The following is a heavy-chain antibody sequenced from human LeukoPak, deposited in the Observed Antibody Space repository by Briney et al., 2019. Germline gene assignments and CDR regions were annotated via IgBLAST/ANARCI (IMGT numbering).Heavy chain of an antibody. V-gene: IGHV3-23*01. CDR2: ISGSGGST. D-gene: IGHD6-19*01. CDR1: GFTFDDYG. Sequence: GGSLRLSCAASGFTFDDYGMNWVRQAPGKGLEWVSAISGSGGSTYYADSVKGRFTISRDNSKNTLYLQMNSLRAEDTAVYYCARGAVAGPNEDYWGQGTLVTVSS. J-gene: IGHJ4*02. CDR3: ARGAVAGPNEDY.